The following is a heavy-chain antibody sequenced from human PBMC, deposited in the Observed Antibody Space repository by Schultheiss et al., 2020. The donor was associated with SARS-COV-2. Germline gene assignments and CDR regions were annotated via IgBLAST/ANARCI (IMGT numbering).Heavy chain of an antibody. Sequence: SQTLSLTCTVSGGSISSYYWRWIRQPPGKGLEWIGEIYHSGDTYYNASLRNRLTMSVDKSKNQFSLHLSSVTAADTAVYYCVERSYYFAMDVWGQGTSVTVSS. CDR1: GGSISSYY. CDR2: IYHSGDT. CDR3: VERSYYFAMDV. V-gene: IGHV4-59*04. J-gene: IGHJ6*02. D-gene: IGHD5-24*01.